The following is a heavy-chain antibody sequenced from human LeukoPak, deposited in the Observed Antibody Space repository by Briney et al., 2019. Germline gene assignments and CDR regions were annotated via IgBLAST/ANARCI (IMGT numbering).Heavy chain of an antibody. CDR3: AKDIVGGGNDY. CDR1: GFTFTNFW. J-gene: IGHJ4*02. V-gene: IGHV3-7*01. CDR2: IMEDGSKT. D-gene: IGHD2-15*01. Sequence: GGSLRLSCAASGFTFTNFWMSWVRQAPGKGLEWVATIMEDGSKTNYVDSAKGRFTISRDNAKTSLYLHMNSLRAEDTAVYYCAKDIVGGGNDYWGRGTLVIVSS.